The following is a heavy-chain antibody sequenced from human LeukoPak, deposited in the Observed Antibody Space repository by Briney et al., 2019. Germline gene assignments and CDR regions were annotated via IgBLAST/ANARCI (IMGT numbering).Heavy chain of an antibody. V-gene: IGHV1-69*01. Sequence: SVKVSCKASGGTFSSYAISWVRQAPGQGLEWMGGIIPIFGTANYAQKFQGRVTITADESTSTAHMELSSLRSEDTAVYYCASYQQWLVKGTFDYWGQGTLVTVSS. CDR2: IIPIFGTA. CDR3: ASYQQWLVKGTFDY. CDR1: GGTFSSYA. J-gene: IGHJ4*02. D-gene: IGHD6-19*01.